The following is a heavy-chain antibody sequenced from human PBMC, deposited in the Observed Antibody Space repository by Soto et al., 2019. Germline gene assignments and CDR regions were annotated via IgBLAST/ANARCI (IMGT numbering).Heavy chain of an antibody. CDR3: ARDSPPVDY. CDR1: GYTFTSYA. J-gene: IGHJ4*02. CDR2: INAGNGNT. V-gene: IGHV1-3*01. Sequence: ASVKVSFKASGYTFTSYAMHWVRQAPGQRLEWMGWINAGNGNTKYSQKFQGRVTMTTDTSTSTAYMELRSLRSDDTAVYYCARDSPPVDYWGQGTLVTVS.